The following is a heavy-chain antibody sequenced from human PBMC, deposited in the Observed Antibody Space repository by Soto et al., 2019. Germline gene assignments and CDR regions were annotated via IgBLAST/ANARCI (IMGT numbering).Heavy chain of an antibody. J-gene: IGHJ4*02. V-gene: IGHV3-74*01. CDR2: INSDGSST. CDR1: GFTFNSYW. CDR3: AIRASYYDSSGYFDY. Sequence: EVQLVESGGGLVQPGGSLRLSCAASGFTFNSYWMHWVRQAPGKGLVWVSRINSDGSSTSYADCVKGRFTISRDNAKNTLYLQMNSLRAEDTAVYYCAIRASYYDSSGYFDYWGQGTLVTVSS. D-gene: IGHD3-22*01.